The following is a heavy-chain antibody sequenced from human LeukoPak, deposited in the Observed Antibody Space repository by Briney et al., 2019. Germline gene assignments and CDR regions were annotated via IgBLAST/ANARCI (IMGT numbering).Heavy chain of an antibody. CDR3: AREVRGDYYYYYYMDV. CDR2: ISAYNGNT. V-gene: IGHV1-18*01. D-gene: IGHD3-10*01. CDR1: GYTFTSYG. Sequence: ASVKVSCKASGYTFTSYGISWVRQAPGQGLEWMGWISAYNGNTNYAQKLQGRVTMTTDTSTSTAYMELRSLRSDDTAVYYCAREVRGDYYYYYYMDVWGKGTTVTVS. J-gene: IGHJ6*03.